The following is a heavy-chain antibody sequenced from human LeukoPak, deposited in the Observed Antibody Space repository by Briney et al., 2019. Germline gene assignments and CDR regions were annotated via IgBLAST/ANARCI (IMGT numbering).Heavy chain of an antibody. D-gene: IGHD3-10*01. CDR1: GGSISSSNW. CDR3: VRDGGGVRGVPDWFDP. CDR2: IYHSGST. Sequence: PSGTLSLTCAVSGGSISSSNWWSWVRQPPGKGLEWIGEIYHSGSTNYNPSLKSQVTISVDKSKNQFSLKLSSVTAADTAVYYCVRDGGGVRGVPDWFDPWGQGTLVTVSS. J-gene: IGHJ5*02. V-gene: IGHV4-4*02.